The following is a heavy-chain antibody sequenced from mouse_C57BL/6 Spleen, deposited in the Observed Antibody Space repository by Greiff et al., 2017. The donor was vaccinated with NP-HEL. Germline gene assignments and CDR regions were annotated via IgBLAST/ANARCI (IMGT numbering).Heavy chain of an antibody. CDR1: GYTFTSYW. D-gene: IGHD2-5*01. CDR3: ASESYSNYEEWFAY. CDR2: IDPNSGGT. Sequence: VQLQQSGAELVKPGASVKLSCKASGYTFTSYWMHWVKQRPGRGLEWIGRIDPNSGGTKYNEKFKSKATLTVDKPSSTAYMQLSSLTSEDSAVYYCASESYSNYEEWFAYWGQGTLVTVSA. J-gene: IGHJ3*01. V-gene: IGHV1-72*01.